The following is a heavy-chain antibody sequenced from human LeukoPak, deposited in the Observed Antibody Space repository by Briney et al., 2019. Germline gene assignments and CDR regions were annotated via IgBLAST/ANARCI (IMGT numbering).Heavy chain of an antibody. D-gene: IGHD4-17*01. Sequence: GGSLRLSCAASGFTLSSYWMHWVRQVPGKELVWVARINFDGSSTSYADSVKGRFTVSRDNFENTLYLQMDSLRAEDTAMYYCARDQTGGYDYALNWFDPWGQGTLVTVSS. CDR1: GFTLSSYW. J-gene: IGHJ5*02. CDR2: INFDGSST. V-gene: IGHV3-74*01. CDR3: ARDQTGGYDYALNWFDP.